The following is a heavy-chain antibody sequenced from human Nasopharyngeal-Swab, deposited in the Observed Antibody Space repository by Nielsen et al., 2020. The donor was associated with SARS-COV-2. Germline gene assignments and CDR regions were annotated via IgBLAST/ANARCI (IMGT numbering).Heavy chain of an antibody. CDR3: ARDQIYKLVDP. Sequence: GESLKISCAASGFAFNTYWLHWVRQAPGKGLVWVSHINGDGTSATYTDSVKGRFSISRDNAKNMVYLHMSSLRDEDKGVYFCARDQIYKLVDPWGQGTLVTVSS. D-gene: IGHD5-24*01. CDR2: INGDGTSA. J-gene: IGHJ5*02. CDR1: GFAFNTYW. V-gene: IGHV3-74*01.